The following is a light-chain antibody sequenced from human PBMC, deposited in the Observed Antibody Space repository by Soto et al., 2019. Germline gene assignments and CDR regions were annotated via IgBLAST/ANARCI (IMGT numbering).Light chain of an antibody. CDR3: QQYNNGPPTT. J-gene: IGKJ5*01. Sequence: EVVVTQSPATLPVSPGERATLSCRASQSVSSNLAWYQQKPGQAPRLLIYGASSRATGIPDRLSGSGSGTDLTLIISSLQSEDFAVYYCQQYNNGPPTTFGQVTRLEIK. V-gene: IGKV3D-15*01. CDR1: QSVSSN. CDR2: GAS.